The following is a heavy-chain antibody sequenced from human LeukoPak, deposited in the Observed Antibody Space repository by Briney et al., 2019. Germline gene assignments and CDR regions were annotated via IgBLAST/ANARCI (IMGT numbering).Heavy chain of an antibody. V-gene: IGHV4-30-2*01. CDR2: IYHGGST. CDR3: ARSDLSSGWYYFDY. Sequence: SETPSPTCAVSGGSVSSGGYSWSWIRQPPGKGLEWIGYIYHGGSTYYNPSLKSRVTISVDRSKNQFSLKLRSVTAADTAVYYCARSDLSSGWYYFDYWGQGTLVTVSS. J-gene: IGHJ4*02. CDR1: GGSVSSGGYS. D-gene: IGHD6-19*01.